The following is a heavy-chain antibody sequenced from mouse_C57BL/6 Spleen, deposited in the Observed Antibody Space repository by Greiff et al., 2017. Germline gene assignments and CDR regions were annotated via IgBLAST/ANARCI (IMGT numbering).Heavy chain of an antibody. CDR3: VRHLYDYSYAMDY. V-gene: IGHV10-1*01. J-gene: IGHJ4*01. CDR1: GFSFNTYA. Sequence: EVQLVESGGGLVQPKGSLKLSCAASGFSFNTYAMNWVRQAPGKGLEWVARIRSKSNNYATYYADSVKDRFTISRDDSESMLYLQMNNLKTEDTAMYYCVRHLYDYSYAMDYWGQGTSVTVSS. D-gene: IGHD2-4*01. CDR2: IRSKSNNYAT.